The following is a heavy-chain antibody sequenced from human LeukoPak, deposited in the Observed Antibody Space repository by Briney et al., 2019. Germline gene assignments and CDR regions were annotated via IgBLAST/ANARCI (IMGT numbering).Heavy chain of an antibody. J-gene: IGHJ4*02. CDR2: IYYSGST. CDR1: GGSISSSSYY. D-gene: IGHD3/OR15-3a*01. Sequence: SGTLSLTCTVSGGSISSSSYYWGWIRQPPGKGLEWIGSIYYSGSTYYNPSLKSRVTISVDTSKNQFSLKLSSVTAADTAVYYCARVTGTGYFLNHYYFDYWGQGTLVTVSS. V-gene: IGHV4-39*07. CDR3: ARVTGTGYFLNHYYFDY.